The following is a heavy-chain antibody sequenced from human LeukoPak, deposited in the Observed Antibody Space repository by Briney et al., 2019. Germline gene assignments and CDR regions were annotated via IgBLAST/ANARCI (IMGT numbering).Heavy chain of an antibody. V-gene: IGHV3-23*01. J-gene: IGHJ4*02. CDR1: GFTFSTYG. CDR3: ARDSRWALFDS. Sequence: GGSLRLSCAASGFTFSTYGINWVRQAPGKGLEWVSGIGGSGIRVYYADSVKGRFTISRDNSKNTVYLRLSSLTVEDTAVYYCARDSRWALFDSWGQGTLVTVSS. CDR2: IGGSGIRV. D-gene: IGHD5-24*01.